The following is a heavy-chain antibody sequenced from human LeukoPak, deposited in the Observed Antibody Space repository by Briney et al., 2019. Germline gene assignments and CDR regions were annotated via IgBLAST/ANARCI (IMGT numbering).Heavy chain of an antibody. D-gene: IGHD2-15*01. CDR1: GGSFSGYY. CDR2: INHSGST. J-gene: IGHJ3*02. V-gene: IGHV4-34*01. CDR3: ARRASDIVVVVAAERGAFDI. Sequence: KPSETLCLTCAAYGGSFSGYYWSWIRQPPGKGLEWIGEINHSGSTNYNPSLKSGVTISVDTTQNQLSLKLSSVTAADTAVYYCARRASDIVVVVAAERGAFDIWGQGTMVTVSS.